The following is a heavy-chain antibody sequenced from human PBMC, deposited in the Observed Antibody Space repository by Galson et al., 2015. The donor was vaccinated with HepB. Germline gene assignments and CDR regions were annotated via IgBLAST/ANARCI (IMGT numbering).Heavy chain of an antibody. V-gene: IGHV1-46*03. CDR2: INPSGGST. CDR1: GYTFTNYY. CDR3: ARPRSRYCSGGSCYLGAAFDI. D-gene: IGHD2-15*01. Sequence: SVKVSCKASGYTFTNYYMHWARRAPGQGLEWMGIINPSGGSTSYAQKFQGRVTMTRDTATSTVYMELSSLRSEDTAVYYCARPRSRYCSGGSCYLGAAFDIWGQGTMVTVSS. J-gene: IGHJ3*02.